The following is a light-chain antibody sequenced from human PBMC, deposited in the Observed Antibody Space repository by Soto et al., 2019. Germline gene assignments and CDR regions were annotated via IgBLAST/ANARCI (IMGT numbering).Light chain of an antibody. Sequence: EIVMTQSPATLSVSPGERVTFSCRASQSVTSNLAWYQHKPGQAPRLLISYASSGATGIPARFSGSGSGTEFTLTINSLQSEDFAVYYCQQYHHWPVTFGGGTKVDIK. J-gene: IGKJ4*01. CDR3: QQYHHWPVT. CDR1: QSVTSN. CDR2: YAS. V-gene: IGKV3-15*01.